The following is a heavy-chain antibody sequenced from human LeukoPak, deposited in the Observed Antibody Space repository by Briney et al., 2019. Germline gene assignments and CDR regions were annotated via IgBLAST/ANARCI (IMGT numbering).Heavy chain of an antibody. Sequence: GGSPRLSCAASGFTFSSYWMHWVRQAPGKGLVWVSRINSDGSSTSYADSVKGRFTISRDNAKNTLYLQMNSLRADDTAGYYCXXXXSPGVVTLDYWGQGTLVTVSS. V-gene: IGHV3-74*01. CDR2: INSDGSST. J-gene: IGHJ4*02. CDR1: GFTFSSYW. CDR3: XXXXSPGVVTLDY. D-gene: IGHD2-2*01.